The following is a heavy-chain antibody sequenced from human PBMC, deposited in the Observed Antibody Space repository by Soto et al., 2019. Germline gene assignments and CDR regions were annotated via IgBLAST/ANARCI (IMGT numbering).Heavy chain of an antibody. Sequence: HLQLQESGPGLVKPSETLSLTCTVSDDSITSGDYYWGLIRQPPGKGLEWIGTIQYRGSTYYNPPIKRRVTMSLDTSKNQHSLRPSSVTAADTAVYFCAGMVWFGGLVFDSWGPGTLVTVSS. CDR3: AGMVWFGGLVFDS. V-gene: IGHV4-39*01. J-gene: IGHJ4*02. CDR2: IQYRGST. CDR1: DDSITSGDYY. D-gene: IGHD3-10*01.